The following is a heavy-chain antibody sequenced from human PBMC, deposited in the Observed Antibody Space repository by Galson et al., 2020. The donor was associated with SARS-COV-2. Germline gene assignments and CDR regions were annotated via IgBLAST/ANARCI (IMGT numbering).Heavy chain of an antibody. CDR1: GGSISSDDYY. Sequence: SETLSLTCTVSGGSISSDDYYWSWIRQPPGKALEWIGYIYYSGSSYYNPSLKSRVTMSVDTSKNQFSLMLNSVTAADTAVYYCAREHSPDWFDPGGQGILVTVSS. J-gene: IGHJ5*02. CDR3: AREHSPDWFDP. CDR2: IYYSGSS. V-gene: IGHV4-30-4*01.